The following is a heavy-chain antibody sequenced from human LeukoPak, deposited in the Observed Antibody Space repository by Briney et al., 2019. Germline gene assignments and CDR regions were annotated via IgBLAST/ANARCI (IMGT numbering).Heavy chain of an antibody. CDR3: AREGYQLLYKSKYNWFDP. D-gene: IGHD2-2*02. CDR1: GFTFSSYW. J-gene: IGHJ5*02. CDR2: IKQDGSEK. Sequence: GGSLRLSCAASGFTFSSYWMSWVRQAPGKGLEWVANIKQDGSEKYYVDSVKGRFTISRDNAKNSPYLQMNSLRAEDTAVYYCAREGYQLLYKSKYNWFDPWGQGTLVTVSS. V-gene: IGHV3-7*01.